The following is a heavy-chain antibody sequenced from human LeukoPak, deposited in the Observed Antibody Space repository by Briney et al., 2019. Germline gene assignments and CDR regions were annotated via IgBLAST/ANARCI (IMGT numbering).Heavy chain of an antibody. J-gene: IGHJ3*02. V-gene: IGHV4-59*05. CDR3: ARHKYCGGDCPHDAFDI. CDR2: IYYSGST. D-gene: IGHD2-21*02. CDR1: GGSISSYY. Sequence: SETLSLTCTVSGGSISSYYWSWIRQPPGKGLDWIGSIYYSGSTYYNPSLKSRVTISVDTSKNQFSLKLSSVTAADTAVYYCARHKYCGGDCPHDAFDIWGQGTMVTVSS.